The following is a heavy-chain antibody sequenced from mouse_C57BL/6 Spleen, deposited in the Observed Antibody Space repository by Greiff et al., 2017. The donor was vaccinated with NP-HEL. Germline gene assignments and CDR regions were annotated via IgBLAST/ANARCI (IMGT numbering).Heavy chain of an antibody. V-gene: IGHV1-69*01. J-gene: IGHJ1*03. D-gene: IGHD1-1*01. CDR2: IDPSDSYT. CDR3: ATITTVVATRYFDV. Sequence: QVQLQQPGAELVMPGASVKLSCKASGYTFTSYWMHWVKQRPGQGLEWIGEIDPSDSYTNYNQKFKGKSTLTVDKSSSTAYMQLSSLTSEDSAVYYCATITTVVATRYFDVWGTGTTGTVSS. CDR1: GYTFTSYW.